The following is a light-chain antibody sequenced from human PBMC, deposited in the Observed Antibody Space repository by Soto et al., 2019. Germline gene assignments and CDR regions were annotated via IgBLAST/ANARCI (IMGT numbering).Light chain of an antibody. V-gene: IGKV1-6*01. CDR1: QGIRKD. Sequence: AIQMTQSPSSLSASVGDRVTITCRASQGIRKDLGWYQQKPGKAPKLLIYAASSLQSGVPSRFSGSGSGTDFNLTISSLQPEDCATDYCLQDYNYPWTFGQGTKVEIK. CDR3: LQDYNYPWT. J-gene: IGKJ1*01. CDR2: AAS.